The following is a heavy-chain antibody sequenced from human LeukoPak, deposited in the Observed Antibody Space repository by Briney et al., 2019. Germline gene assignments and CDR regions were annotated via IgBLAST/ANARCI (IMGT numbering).Heavy chain of an antibody. CDR2: IYYSGST. CDR1: GGSISSYY. Sequence: KSSETLSLTCTVSGGSISSYYWSWIRQPPGKGLEWIGYIYYSGSTNYNPSLKSRVTISVDTSKNQFSLKLSSVTAADTAVYYCARVVRGDSGYDGGGSFDYWGQGTLVTVSS. CDR3: ARVVRGDSGYDGGGSFDY. J-gene: IGHJ4*02. V-gene: IGHV4-59*12. D-gene: IGHD5-12*01.